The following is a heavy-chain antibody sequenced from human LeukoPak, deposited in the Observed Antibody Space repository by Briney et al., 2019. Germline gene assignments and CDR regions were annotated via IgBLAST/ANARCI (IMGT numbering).Heavy chain of an antibody. CDR1: GFTFSNYW. J-gene: IGHJ4*02. D-gene: IGHD2-2*02. V-gene: IGHV3-23*01. CDR3: ARARYCTSTSCYIDY. CDR2: ISGSGSST. Sequence: GGSLRLSCAASGFTFSNYWMSWVRQAPGKGLEWVSGISGSGSSTYYADSVKGRFSISRDNSKNTLYLQMNSLRAEDTAVYYCARARYCTSTSCYIDYWGQGTLVTVSS.